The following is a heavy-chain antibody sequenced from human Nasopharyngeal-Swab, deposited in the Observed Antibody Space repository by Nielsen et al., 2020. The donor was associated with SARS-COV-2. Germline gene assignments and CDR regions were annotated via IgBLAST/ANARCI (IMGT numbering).Heavy chain of an antibody. D-gene: IGHD2-15*01. J-gene: IGHJ5*02. CDR3: ATAPVVAATWGWFDP. V-gene: IGHV1-24*01. Sequence: ASVKVSCKVSGYTLTELSMHWVRQAPGKGLEWMGGFDPEDGETIYAQKFQGRVTMTEDTSTDTAYMELSSLGSEDTAVYYCATAPVVAATWGWFDPWGQGTLVTVSS. CDR2: FDPEDGET. CDR1: GYTLTELS.